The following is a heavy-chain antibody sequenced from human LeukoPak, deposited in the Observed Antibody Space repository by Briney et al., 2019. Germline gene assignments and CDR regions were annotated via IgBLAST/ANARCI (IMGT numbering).Heavy chain of an antibody. Sequence: GGSLRLSCAASGFTFSDYYMTWIRQAPGKGLEWVSYISSSGGTIVYADSVKGRFTVSRDNAKSSLALQMNSLRAEDTAVYYCTRLVATMFDYWGQGSLVTVSS. J-gene: IGHJ4*02. CDR3: TRLVATMFDY. V-gene: IGHV3-11*01. D-gene: IGHD5-12*01. CDR1: GFTFSDYY. CDR2: ISSSGGTI.